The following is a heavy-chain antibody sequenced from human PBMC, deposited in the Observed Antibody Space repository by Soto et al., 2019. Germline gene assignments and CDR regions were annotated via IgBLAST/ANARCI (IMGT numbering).Heavy chain of an antibody. V-gene: IGHV3-9*01. J-gene: IGHJ4*02. Sequence: ESGGGLVQPGRSLRLSCAASGFTFDDYAMHWVRQAPGKGLEWVSGISWNSGSIGYADSVKGRFTISRDNAKNSLYLQMNSLRAEDTALYYCAKDKAALGGFDYWGQGTLVTVSS. CDR1: GFTFDDYA. CDR3: AKDKAALGGFDY. D-gene: IGHD3-16*01. CDR2: ISWNSGSI.